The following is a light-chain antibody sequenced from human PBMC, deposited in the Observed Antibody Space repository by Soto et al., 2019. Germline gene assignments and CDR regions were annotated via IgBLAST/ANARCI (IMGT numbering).Light chain of an antibody. Sequence: EIVLTQSPGTLSLSPGDRTALSCRASQSVSSSYLAWYQQKPGQAPRLLIYGASSRPTGISDRFSGSGSGTYFTLTISRMEPEDFAVYYCQQYGRSPRYTFGQGTKLEIK. V-gene: IGKV3-20*01. J-gene: IGKJ2*01. CDR3: QQYGRSPRYT. CDR1: QSVSSSY. CDR2: GAS.